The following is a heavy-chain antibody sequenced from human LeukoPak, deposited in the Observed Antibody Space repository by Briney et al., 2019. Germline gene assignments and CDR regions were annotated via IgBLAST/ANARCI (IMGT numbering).Heavy chain of an antibody. J-gene: IGHJ4*02. CDR2: IYYSGST. CDR3: ARGRYYDSILDY. D-gene: IGHD3-22*01. Sequence: SETLSLTCTVSGGSISSGGYYWRWIRQHPGKGLEWIGYIYYSGSTYYNPSLKSRVTISVDTSKNQFSLKLSSVTAADTAVYYCARGRYYDSILDYWGQGTLVTVSS. V-gene: IGHV4-31*03. CDR1: GGSISSGGYY.